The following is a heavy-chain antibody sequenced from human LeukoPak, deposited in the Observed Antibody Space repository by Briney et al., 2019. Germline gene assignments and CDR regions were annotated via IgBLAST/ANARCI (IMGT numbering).Heavy chain of an antibody. D-gene: IGHD3-10*01. CDR3: ARDKDTMVRGAYGMDV. CDR1: GGSISSGGYY. CDR2: IYYSGST. J-gene: IGHJ6*02. Sequence: SQTLSLTCTVPGGSISSGGYYWSWIRQHPGKCLEWIGYIYYSGSTYYNPSLKSRVTISVDTSKNQFSLKLSSVTAADTAVYYCARDKDTMVRGAYGMDVWGQGTTVTVSS. V-gene: IGHV4-31*03.